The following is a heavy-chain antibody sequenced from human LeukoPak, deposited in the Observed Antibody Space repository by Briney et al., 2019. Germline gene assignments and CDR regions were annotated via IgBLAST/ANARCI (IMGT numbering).Heavy chain of an antibody. Sequence: ASVKVSCKASGYTFTSYGISWVRQAPGLGLEWMGWISAYNGNTNYAQKLQGRVTMTTDTSTSTAYMELRSLRSDDTAVYYCASNRYYDYVWGSNDYWGQGTLVTVSS. CDR2: ISAYNGNT. J-gene: IGHJ4*02. CDR1: GYTFTSYG. CDR3: ASNRYYDYVWGSNDY. V-gene: IGHV1-18*01. D-gene: IGHD3-16*01.